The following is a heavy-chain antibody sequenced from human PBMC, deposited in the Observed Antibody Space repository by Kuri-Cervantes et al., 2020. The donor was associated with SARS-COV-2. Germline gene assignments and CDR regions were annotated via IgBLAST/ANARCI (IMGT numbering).Heavy chain of an antibody. D-gene: IGHD3-10*01. CDR2: IKQDGSEK. CDR1: GFTFSSYW. V-gene: IGHV3-7*01. CDR3: ARDTGDDFDY. Sequence: GESLKISCAASGFTFSSYWMSWVRQAPGKGLEWVANIKQDGSEKYYVDSVKGRFTISRDNAKNLLYLQMNSLRAEDTAVYYCARDTGDDFDYWGQGTLVTVSS. J-gene: IGHJ4*02.